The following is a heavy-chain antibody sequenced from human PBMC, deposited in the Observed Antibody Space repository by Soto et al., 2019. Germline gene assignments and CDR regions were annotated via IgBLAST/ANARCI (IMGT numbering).Heavy chain of an antibody. CDR2: MNPNSGNT. V-gene: IGHV1-8*01. J-gene: IGHJ6*02. CDR1: GYTFTSYD. D-gene: IGHD3-10*01. CDR3: ARVNRYGSGSYHYYYGMDV. Sequence: QVQLVQSGAEVKKPGASVKVSCKASGYTFTSYDINWVRQATGQGLEWMGWMNPNSGNTGYAQKFQCRVTMTRNTSISTAYMELSRLRSEDTAVYYCARVNRYGSGSYHYYYGMDVWGQGTTVTVSS.